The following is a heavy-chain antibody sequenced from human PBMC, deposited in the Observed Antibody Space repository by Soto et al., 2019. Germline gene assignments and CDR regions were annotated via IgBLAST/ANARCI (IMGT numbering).Heavy chain of an antibody. CDR2: IYSGGST. V-gene: IGHV3-53*01. J-gene: IGHJ4*02. CDR1: GCTVISNY. CDR3: AREGPGAYYFHF. Sequence: GGYLRLSCAASGCTVISNYMSWFRQAPWKGLEWVSVIYSGGSTYYADSVKGRFTISRDNSKNTLYLQMDSLRAEDTAVYYCAREGPGAYYFHFSAQGTLVTVS.